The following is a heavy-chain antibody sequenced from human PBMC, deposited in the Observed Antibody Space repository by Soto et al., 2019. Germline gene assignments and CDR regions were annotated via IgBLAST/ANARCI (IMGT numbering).Heavy chain of an antibody. V-gene: IGHV3-23*01. CDR3: HTSQDPIKDY. J-gene: IGHJ4*02. CDR1: GFTFSDYA. CDR2: IRGSGANS. Sequence: PGGSLRLSCAASGFTFSDYAMSWVRQAPGQGLEWVSSIRGSGANSPYADSVNGRFTISRDNSQNTVYLQMTNLRAEDTAVYFCHTSQDPIKDYPGPRPVVTVST.